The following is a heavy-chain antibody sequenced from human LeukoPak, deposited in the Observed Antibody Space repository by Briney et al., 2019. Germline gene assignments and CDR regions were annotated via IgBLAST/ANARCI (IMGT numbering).Heavy chain of an antibody. V-gene: IGHV3-23*01. CDR2: ISSSGGST. D-gene: IGHD2-2*01. CDR3: AREVLDVVEPATNTVDY. J-gene: IGHJ4*02. Sequence: GGSLRLSCAASGFTFSSSAMSWVRQVPGKGLEWFSGISSSGGSTNYADSVKGRFVVSRDNAKNLLFLQMNSLRVEDTALYFCAREVLDVVEPATNTVDYWGQGTRVTVSS. CDR1: GFTFSSSA.